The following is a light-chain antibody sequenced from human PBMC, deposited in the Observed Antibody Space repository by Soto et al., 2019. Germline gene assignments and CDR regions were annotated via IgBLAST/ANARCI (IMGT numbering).Light chain of an antibody. CDR3: SSYTTSSARV. CDR2: EVT. V-gene: IGLV2-14*01. J-gene: IGLJ2*01. CDR1: SSDVGGYNY. Sequence: QSVLTQPASVSGSPGQSITISCTGTSSDVGGYNYVSWYQHHPGKAPKLMIYEVTNRPSGVSYRFSGSKPGNTASLPISGLQAEDEADYYCSSYTTSSARVFGGGTKLTV.